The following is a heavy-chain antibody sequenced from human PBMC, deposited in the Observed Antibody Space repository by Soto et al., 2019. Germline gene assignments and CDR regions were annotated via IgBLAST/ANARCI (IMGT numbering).Heavy chain of an antibody. CDR3: ARGVGSSPPRY. Sequence: SETLSLTCIISGGSISVYYWSWIRQSPRQGLEWIGYVYDNGRPYYSPSLKSRVTISADTSKNQISLKLTSATAADTAVYYCARGVGSSPPRYWGRGTLVTVSS. CDR1: GGSISVYY. J-gene: IGHJ4*02. CDR2: VYDNGRP. D-gene: IGHD3-9*01. V-gene: IGHV4-59*01.